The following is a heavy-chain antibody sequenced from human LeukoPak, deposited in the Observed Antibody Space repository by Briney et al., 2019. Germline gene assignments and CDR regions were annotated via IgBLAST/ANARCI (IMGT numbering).Heavy chain of an antibody. V-gene: IGHV3-7*03. J-gene: IGHJ4*02. CDR3: AKSGLNRFDY. Sequence: GGSLRLSCAASGFTFSSYWMSWVRQAPGKGLEWVANIKKDGSEKYYVDSVKGRFTISRDNSKNTLYLQVNSLRAEDTAVYYCAKSGLNRFDYWGQGTLVTVSS. CDR2: IKKDGSEK. D-gene: IGHD2-15*01. CDR1: GFTFSSYW.